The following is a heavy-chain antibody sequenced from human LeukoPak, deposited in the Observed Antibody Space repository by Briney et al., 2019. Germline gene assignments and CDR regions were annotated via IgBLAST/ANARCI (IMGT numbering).Heavy chain of an antibody. CDR3: ARGRGYSYGGFDY. CDR2: ISSSSSYI. Sequence: GGSLRLSCAASGFTFSSYSMNWVRQAPGEGLEWVSSISSSSSYIYYADSVKGRFTISRDNAKNSLYLQMNSLRAEDTAVYYCARGRGYSYGGFDYWGQGTLVTVSS. D-gene: IGHD5-18*01. V-gene: IGHV3-21*01. CDR1: GFTFSSYS. J-gene: IGHJ4*02.